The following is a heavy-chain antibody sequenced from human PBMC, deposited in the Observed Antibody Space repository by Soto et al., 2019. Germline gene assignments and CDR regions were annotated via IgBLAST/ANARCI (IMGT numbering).Heavy chain of an antibody. CDR3: ARDQLYYNDISGRPLNAFDV. CDR2: IGIGSSTT. Sequence: PGGSLRLSCAASGFTFRNYGMNWVRQAPGKGLEWVSYIGIGSSTTYYADSVKGRFTISRDNAKNSLYLQMNSLRAEDTAVYYCARDQLYYNDISGRPLNAFDVWGQGTAVTVSS. J-gene: IGHJ3*01. V-gene: IGHV3-48*01. D-gene: IGHD3-22*01. CDR1: GFTFRNYG.